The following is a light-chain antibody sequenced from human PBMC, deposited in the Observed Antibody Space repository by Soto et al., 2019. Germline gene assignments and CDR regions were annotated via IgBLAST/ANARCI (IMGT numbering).Light chain of an antibody. CDR1: QSVSSSY. CDR3: QQYGSSPRT. CDR2: DAS. Sequence: EIVLTQSPGTLSLSPGERATLSCRASQSVSSSYLAWYQQQPGQAPRLLIHDASSRATGISDRFTGSGSGTDFTLTITTLEPEDFAVYYCQQYGSSPRTFGLGTKVDIK. J-gene: IGKJ1*01. V-gene: IGKV3-20*01.